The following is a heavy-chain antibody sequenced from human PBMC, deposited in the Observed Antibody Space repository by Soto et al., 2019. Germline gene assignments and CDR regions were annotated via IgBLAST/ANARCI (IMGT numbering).Heavy chain of an antibody. CDR3: AKTSARVVVSYYYYGMDV. CDR1: GFTFSSYA. D-gene: IGHD2-15*01. Sequence: GGSLRLSCAASGFTFSSYAMSWARQAPGKGLEWVSAISGSGGSTYYADSVKGRFTISRDNSKNTLYLQMNSLRAEDTAVYYCAKTSARVVVSYYYYGMDVWGQGTTVTVSS. V-gene: IGHV3-23*01. J-gene: IGHJ6*02. CDR2: ISGSGGST.